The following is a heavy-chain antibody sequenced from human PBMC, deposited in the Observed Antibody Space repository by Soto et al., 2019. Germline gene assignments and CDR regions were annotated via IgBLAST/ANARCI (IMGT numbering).Heavy chain of an antibody. J-gene: IGHJ4*02. Sequence: GGSLRLSCVGSGFTFSSYAMSWVRQAPGKGLEWVSAISGSGDSTYYADSVKGRFTISRDNSKNTLYLQMNSLRTEDTAVYYWVRDPFSMITGDFWGQGTLVTVSS. V-gene: IGHV3-23*01. CDR2: ISGSGDST. CDR1: GFTFSSYA. D-gene: IGHD3-16*01. CDR3: VRDPFSMITGDF.